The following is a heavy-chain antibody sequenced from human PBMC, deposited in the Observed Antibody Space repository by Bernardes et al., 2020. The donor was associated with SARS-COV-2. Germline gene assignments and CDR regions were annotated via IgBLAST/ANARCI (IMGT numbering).Heavy chain of an antibody. CDR3: AKDDDFHYFGSENYSYGMDF. J-gene: IGHJ4*02. CDR2: ISGSGDNT. Sequence: GGSLRLSCAASGFSFRNYAMGWVRQVPGKGLEWISGISGSGDNTYSADSVRGRFTISRDNAKNTLYLQMNSLRVEDTAVYFCAKDDDFHYFGSENYSYGMDFWGQGTLVTVSS. CDR1: GFSFRNYA. D-gene: IGHD3-10*01. V-gene: IGHV3-23*01.